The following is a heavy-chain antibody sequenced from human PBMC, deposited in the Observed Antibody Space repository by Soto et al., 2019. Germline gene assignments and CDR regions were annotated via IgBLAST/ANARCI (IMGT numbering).Heavy chain of an antibody. D-gene: IGHD2-2*01. Sequence: GGSLRLSCAAYGFTFSSYFIHWVRQAPGKGLEWVAVISYDGSNKYYADSVKGRFTISRDNSKNTLSLQMNSLRAEDTAVYYCAKRWAYCSSTSCPLDVWGQGTTVTVSS. J-gene: IGHJ6*02. CDR1: GFTFSSYF. V-gene: IGHV3-30*18. CDR3: AKRWAYCSSTSCPLDV. CDR2: ISYDGSNK.